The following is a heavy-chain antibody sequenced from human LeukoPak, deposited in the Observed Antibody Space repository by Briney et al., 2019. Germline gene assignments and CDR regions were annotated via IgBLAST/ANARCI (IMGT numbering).Heavy chain of an antibody. J-gene: IGHJ4*02. Sequence: SETLSLTCTVSGASMRSYYWSWIRQPPGKGLEWIGYIYYSGSTNYNPSLKSRVTISVDTSKNQFSLKLSSVTAADTAVYYCARDAVTVNSYYFDYWGQGTLVTVSS. D-gene: IGHD4-11*01. CDR2: IYYSGST. V-gene: IGHV4-59*01. CDR1: GASMRSYY. CDR3: ARDAVTVNSYYFDY.